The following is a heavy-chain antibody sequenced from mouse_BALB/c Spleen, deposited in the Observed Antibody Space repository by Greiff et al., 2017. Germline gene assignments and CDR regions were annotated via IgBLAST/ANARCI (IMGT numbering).Heavy chain of an antibody. CDR2: IDPSDSYT. J-gene: IGHJ3*01. Sequence: QVQLQQPGAELVKPGASVKMSCKASGYTFTSYWMHWVKQRPGKGLEWIGVIDPSDSYTCYNQKFKGKATLTVDTSSSTAYMQHSSLTSEDSAVYYGTGGRDYGSSYLAWFAYWGQGTLVTVSA. CDR3: TGGRDYGSSYLAWFAY. V-gene: IGHV1S127*01. D-gene: IGHD1-1*01. CDR1: GYTFTSYW.